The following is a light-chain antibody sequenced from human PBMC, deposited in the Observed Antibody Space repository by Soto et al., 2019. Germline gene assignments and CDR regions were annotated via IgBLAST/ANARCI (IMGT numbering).Light chain of an antibody. CDR3: LHDHDYPLT. Sequence: AIEMTQSPSSLSAYVGDRVIISCRASQGIRNDLGWYQQKPGKAPKLLIYAASSLQSGVPSRFSGSESGTDFILTINSLQPEDSATYYWLHDHDYPLTFGGGTRVEIK. CDR1: QGIRND. J-gene: IGKJ4*01. V-gene: IGKV1-6*01. CDR2: AAS.